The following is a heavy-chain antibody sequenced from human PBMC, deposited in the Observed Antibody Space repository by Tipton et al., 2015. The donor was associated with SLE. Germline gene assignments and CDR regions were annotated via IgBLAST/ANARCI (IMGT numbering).Heavy chain of an antibody. V-gene: IGHV3-30*18. D-gene: IGHD3-16*01. CDR3: AKDWGGYGMDV. CDR1: GFTFSNYG. Sequence: SLRLSCAASGFTFSNYGMHWVRQAPGKGLEWVAFLSHDGNRKNYADSVKGRITVSRDNSNNTLDLQMNSLRPEDTALYYCAKDWGGYGMDVWGQGTMVTVSS. J-gene: IGHJ6*02. CDR2: LSHDGNRK.